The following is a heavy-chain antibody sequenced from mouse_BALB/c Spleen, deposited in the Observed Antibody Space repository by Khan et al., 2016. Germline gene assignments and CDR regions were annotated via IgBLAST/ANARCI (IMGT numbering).Heavy chain of an antibody. CDR1: GFSLTSYA. CDR2: IWAGGST. Sequence: QVQLKESGPGLVAPSQSLSITCTVSGFSLTSYAVHWVRQPPGKGLEWLGVIWAGGSTDYKSPLMSSQSISNDNSKSQVFRKKVGLQTDDTAMYYCARDNTTADWYHNVWGAGTTVTVST. J-gene: IGHJ1*01. D-gene: IGHD1-2*01. V-gene: IGHV2-9*02. CDR3: ARDNTTADWYHNV.